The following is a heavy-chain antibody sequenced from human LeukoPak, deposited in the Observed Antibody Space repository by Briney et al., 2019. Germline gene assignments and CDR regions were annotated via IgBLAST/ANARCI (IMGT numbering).Heavy chain of an antibody. V-gene: IGHV3-7*01. J-gene: IGHJ4*02. CDR3: ARDRSRWFY. CDR2: INEDGSGK. CDR1: GFTFSSYS. Sequence: GGSLRLSCAASGFTFSSYSMSWVRQAPGKGLEWVAYINEDGSGKYYVDSVKGRFTISRDNAKNSVFLQMNSLRAEDTAVYYCARDRSRWFYWGQGTLVTVSS. D-gene: IGHD3-10*01.